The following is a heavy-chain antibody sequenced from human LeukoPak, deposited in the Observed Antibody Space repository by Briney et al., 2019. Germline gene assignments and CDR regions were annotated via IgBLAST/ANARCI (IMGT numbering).Heavy chain of an antibody. V-gene: IGHV3-48*03. CDR2: ISTSGSTI. Sequence: PGGSLRLSCVVSGITFSSYEMNWVRQAPGKGLEWVSYISTSGSTIYYADSVKGRFTISRDNAKNSLYLQMNGLRAEDTAIYYCAKTLVGATFGYWGQGTLVTVSS. CDR3: AKTLVGATFGY. CDR1: GITFSSYE. D-gene: IGHD1-26*01. J-gene: IGHJ4*02.